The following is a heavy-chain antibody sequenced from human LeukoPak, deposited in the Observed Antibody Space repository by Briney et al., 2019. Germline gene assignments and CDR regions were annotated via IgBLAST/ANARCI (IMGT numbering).Heavy chain of an antibody. CDR2: IYYSGST. CDR1: GGSISSGDYY. D-gene: IGHD3-10*01. Sequence: SQTLSLTCTVSGGSISSGDYYWSWIRQPPGKGLEWIGYIYYSGSTYYNPSLKSRVTISVDTSKNQFSLKLSSVTAADTAVHYCARVGSIGAFDIWGQGTMVTVSS. J-gene: IGHJ3*02. V-gene: IGHV4-30-4*01. CDR3: ARVGSIGAFDI.